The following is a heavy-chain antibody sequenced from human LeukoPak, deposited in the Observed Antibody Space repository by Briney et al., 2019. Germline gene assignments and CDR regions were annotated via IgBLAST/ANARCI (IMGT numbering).Heavy chain of an antibody. J-gene: IGHJ4*02. V-gene: IGHV1-2*07. CDR3: ARETWYFEF. CDR2: INPETGDT. Sequence: ASVKVSCKASGYTFTGDQIHWRRQAPGQGLEWMGLINPETGDTIYAHNFHGRVTLTRDTSVTTSYMELSGLRLADTAVYYCARETWYFEFWGRGTLVTVSS. CDR1: GYTFTGDQ.